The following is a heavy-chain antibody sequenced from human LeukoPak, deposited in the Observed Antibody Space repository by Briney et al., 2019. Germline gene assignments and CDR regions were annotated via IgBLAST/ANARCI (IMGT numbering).Heavy chain of an antibody. J-gene: IGHJ4*02. CDR1: GFTFIVYW. CDR2: VSSDGGTK. CDR3: AKEYDSGGYGANFDY. V-gene: IGHV3-30*18. Sequence: LPGGSLRLFCAATGFTFIVYWMSWVSHAPGKGLEWVSFVSSDGGTKYYADSVKGRFTISRDNSRNTMYLQMDSLRAEDTAVYYCAKEYDSGGYGANFDYWGQGTLVTVSS. D-gene: IGHD3-10*01.